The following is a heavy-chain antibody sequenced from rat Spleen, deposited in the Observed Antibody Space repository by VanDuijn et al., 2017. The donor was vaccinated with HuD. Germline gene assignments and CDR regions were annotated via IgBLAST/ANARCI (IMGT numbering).Heavy chain of an antibody. J-gene: IGHJ4*01. CDR2: MRFNGDT. D-gene: IGHD1-11*01. V-gene: IGHV2-63*01. CDR3: TTAIEGPYVMDA. CDR1: GLSLTSYN. Sequence: QVQLKESGPGLVQPSQTLSLTCTVSGLSLTSYNLHWVRQPPGKGLEWMGRMRFNGDTSYNSSLKSRLSISRDTSKNQVFLEMNSLQPDDTGTYYCTTAIEGPYVMDAWGQGASVTVSS.